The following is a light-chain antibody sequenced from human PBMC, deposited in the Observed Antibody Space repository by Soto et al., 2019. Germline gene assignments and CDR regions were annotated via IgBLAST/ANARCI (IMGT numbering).Light chain of an antibody. Sequence: IVLTQSPGTLYLSPGERATLSCRASQPITSRYLTWYPHQPGPAPRLLIYRTFARAPGIPDRFSGGGSGTCFTLAISRLEREDFAVYYCQQYDTSPTTFDQGTLLDI. CDR1: QPITSRY. J-gene: IGKJ5*01. V-gene: IGKV3-20*01. CDR2: RTF. CDR3: QQYDTSPTT.